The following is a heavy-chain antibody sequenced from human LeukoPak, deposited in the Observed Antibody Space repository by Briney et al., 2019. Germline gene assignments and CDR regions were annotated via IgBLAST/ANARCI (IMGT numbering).Heavy chain of an antibody. Sequence: PSETLSLTCTVSGASISSYYWSWIRQPPGKGLEWIGYIYYSGSTNYNPSLKSRVTISVDTSKNQFSLKLSSVTAADTAVYYCARGLRLGEFPFPLLDYWGQGTLVAVSS. CDR2: IYYSGST. CDR3: ARGLRLGEFPFPLLDY. CDR1: GASISSYY. V-gene: IGHV4-59*01. D-gene: IGHD3-16*01. J-gene: IGHJ4*02.